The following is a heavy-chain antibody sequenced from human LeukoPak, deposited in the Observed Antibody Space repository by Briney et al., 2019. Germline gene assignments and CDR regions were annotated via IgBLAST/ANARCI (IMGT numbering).Heavy chain of an antibody. Sequence: GGSLRLSCAASGFTVSSNYMSWVRQAPGKGLEWVSVIYSGGSTYYADSVKGRFTISRDNSKNTLYLQMNSLGAEDTAVYYCARGAQDIVVVPPFFDYWGQGTLVTVSS. CDR2: IYSGGST. CDR1: GFTVSSNY. V-gene: IGHV3-53*01. D-gene: IGHD2-15*01. J-gene: IGHJ4*02. CDR3: ARGAQDIVVVPPFFDY.